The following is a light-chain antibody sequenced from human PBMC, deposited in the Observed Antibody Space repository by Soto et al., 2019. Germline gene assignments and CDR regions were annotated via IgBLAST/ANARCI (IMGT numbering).Light chain of an antibody. CDR1: QNISKY. Sequence: DIQVTQSPSSLSASVGDRVTITCRASQNISKYLNWYQQKLGKAPKLLIYAASSLQSGVPSRFSGSGSGTDFTLSISSLQPEDFATYYCHQTYGKHRTFGQGTKVDI. CDR2: AAS. V-gene: IGKV1-39*01. CDR3: HQTYGKHRT. J-gene: IGKJ1*01.